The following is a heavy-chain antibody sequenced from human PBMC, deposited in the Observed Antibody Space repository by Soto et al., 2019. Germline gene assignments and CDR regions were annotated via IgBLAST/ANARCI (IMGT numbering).Heavy chain of an antibody. CDR3: ARRRNTMTGDFDS. Sequence: PSETLSLTCTVSGGFISSYYWSWIRQLPGKGLEWIGNIFYSGSTNYNPSLDSRVTMSVDTSNNQFSLKLKSVTAADTAIYYCARRRNTMTGDFDSCGQGVLVTGSS. D-gene: IGHD3-3*01. CDR2: IFYSGST. V-gene: IGHV4-59*01. J-gene: IGHJ4*02. CDR1: GGFISSYY.